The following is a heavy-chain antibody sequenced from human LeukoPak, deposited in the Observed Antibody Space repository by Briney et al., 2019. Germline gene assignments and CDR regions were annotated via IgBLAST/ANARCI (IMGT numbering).Heavy chain of an antibody. CDR3: AREGGDYEVDY. CDR2: IYYSGST. CDR1: GGSVSSGSYY. V-gene: IGHV4-61*01. J-gene: IGHJ4*02. D-gene: IGHD4-17*01. Sequence: PSETLSLTCTVSGGSVSSGSYYWSWIRQPPGKGLEWIGYIYYSGSTNYNPSLKSRVTISVDTSKNQFPLKLSSVAAADTAVYYCAREGGDYEVDYWGQGTLVTVSS.